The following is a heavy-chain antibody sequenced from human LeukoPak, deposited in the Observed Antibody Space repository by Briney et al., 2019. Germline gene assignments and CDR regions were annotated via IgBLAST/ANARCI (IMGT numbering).Heavy chain of an antibody. Sequence: GGSLRLSCAASGFTFSSYSMNWVRQAPGKGLEWVSSISSSSSYIYYADSVKGRFTISRDNAKNPLYLQMNSLRAEDTAVYYCARALIGVVATIPHDYWGQGTLVTVSS. CDR1: GFTFSSYS. D-gene: IGHD5-12*01. CDR3: ARALIGVVATIPHDY. V-gene: IGHV3-21*01. J-gene: IGHJ4*02. CDR2: ISSSSSYI.